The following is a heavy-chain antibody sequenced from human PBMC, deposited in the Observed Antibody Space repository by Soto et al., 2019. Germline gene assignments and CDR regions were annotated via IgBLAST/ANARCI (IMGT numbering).Heavy chain of an antibody. D-gene: IGHD5-18*01. CDR1: GYTFISYG. V-gene: IGHV1-18*01. CDR2: ISANTGKT. Sequence: ASVKVSCKASGYTFISYGITWVRQAPGQGLEWMGWISANTGKTNYVQKFEDRLSLTADTSTSTAYMELRSLTSDDTAVYFCAREGYTYSANDYWGQGNLVTVSS. CDR3: AREGYTYSANDY. J-gene: IGHJ4*02.